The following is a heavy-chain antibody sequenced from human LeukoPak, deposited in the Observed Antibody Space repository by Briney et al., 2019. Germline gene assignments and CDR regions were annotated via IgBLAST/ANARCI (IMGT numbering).Heavy chain of an antibody. CDR2: ISDSGGDT. J-gene: IGHJ4*02. V-gene: IGHV3-23*01. CDR3: RKGGSYGPLDY. Sequence: GGSLRLSCAVSGFTFSNSAMTWVRRAPGKGLEWVAAISDSGGDTIYTDSVKDRFTISRDNSKNTLYLQMNSLRADDTAVYYCRKGGSYGPLDYWGQGTLVTVSS. D-gene: IGHD1-26*01. CDR1: GFTFSNSA.